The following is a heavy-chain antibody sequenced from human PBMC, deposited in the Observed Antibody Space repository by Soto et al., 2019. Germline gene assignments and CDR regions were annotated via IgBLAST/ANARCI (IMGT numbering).Heavy chain of an antibody. V-gene: IGHV3-30-3*01. CDR2: ISDAGSNK. D-gene: IGHD6-13*01. CDR1: GFSLRSYA. Sequence: QVQLVESGGGVVQPGRSLRLSCAASGFSLRSYAMHWVRQAPGTGLEWVAVISDAGSNKYYADSVKGRFTISRDNSKNTLYLQIHSLGAEDTAVYYGARDRHSSSWPGRYYYYNMDVGGQETTVAVSS. CDR3: ARDRHSSSWPGRYYYYNMDV. J-gene: IGHJ6*02.